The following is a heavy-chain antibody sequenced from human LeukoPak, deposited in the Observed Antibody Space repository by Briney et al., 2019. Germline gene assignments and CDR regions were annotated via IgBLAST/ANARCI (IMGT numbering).Heavy chain of an antibody. J-gene: IGHJ6*03. CDR3: AKDARAAVAGTGYYYYYMDV. Sequence: GGSLRLSCAASGFTFSSYGMRWVRQAPGKGLEWVAFIRYDGSNKYYADSVKGRFTISRDNSKNTLYLQMNSLRAEDTAVYYCAKDARAAVAGTGYYYYYMDVWGKGTTVTVSS. D-gene: IGHD6-19*01. V-gene: IGHV3-30*02. CDR2: IRYDGSNK. CDR1: GFTFSSYG.